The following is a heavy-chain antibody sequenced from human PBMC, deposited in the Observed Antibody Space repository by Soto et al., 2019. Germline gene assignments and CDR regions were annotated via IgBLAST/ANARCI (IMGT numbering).Heavy chain of an antibody. J-gene: IGHJ6*02. Sequence: WETLSLTCTVSGGSISSYYWSWIRQPPGKGLEWIGYIYYSGSTNYNPSLKSRVTISVDTSKNQFSLKLSSVTAADTAVYYCARDRRDGYNYGYYYYYGMDVWGQGTTVTVSS. CDR3: ARDRRDGYNYGYYYYYGMDV. D-gene: IGHD5-12*01. CDR1: GGSISSYY. V-gene: IGHV4-59*01. CDR2: IYYSGST.